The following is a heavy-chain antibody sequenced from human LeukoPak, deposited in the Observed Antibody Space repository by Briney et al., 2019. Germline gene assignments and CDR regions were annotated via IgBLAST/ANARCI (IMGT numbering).Heavy chain of an antibody. CDR3: GTHLPSRSTSCNHPYCSAGSCYRGAENYFDY. CDR1: GGSISGYY. V-gene: IGHV4-59*08. CDR2: IYYSGST. D-gene: IGHD2-15*01. J-gene: IGHJ4*02. Sequence: SETLSLTCTVSGGSISGYYWSGIRQPPGKGLGWIGGIYYSGSTNYNPSLKSRVTISVDTSKNHFSLKLSAVTAAGTAVCYCGTHLPSRSTSCNHPYCSAGSCYRGAENYFDYWGQGTLVTVSS.